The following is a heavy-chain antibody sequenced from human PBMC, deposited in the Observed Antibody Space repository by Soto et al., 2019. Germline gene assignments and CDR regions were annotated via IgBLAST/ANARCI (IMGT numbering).Heavy chain of an antibody. CDR3: AKGGLSTSGLEY. Sequence: EVQLLESGGGLVQPGGSLRLSCEASGFTFSSSDMTWVRQAPGQGLEWVSSINTNGGGTWYAASVEGRFTISRDNFENTLYLQMNSLRAEDTAIYKCAKGGLSTSGLEYWGQGTLVTVS. CDR1: GFTFSSSD. V-gene: IGHV3-23*01. J-gene: IGHJ4*02. D-gene: IGHD3-22*01. CDR2: INTNGGGT.